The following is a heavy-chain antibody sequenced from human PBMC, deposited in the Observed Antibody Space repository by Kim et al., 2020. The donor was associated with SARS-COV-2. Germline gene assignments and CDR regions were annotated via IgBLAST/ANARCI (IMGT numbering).Heavy chain of an antibody. D-gene: IGHD2-15*01. CDR2: IWYDGSNK. J-gene: IGHJ6*02. V-gene: IGHV3-33*01. CDR3: ARDLVVVAATETDYYYYGMDV. CDR1: GFTFSSYG. Sequence: GGSLRLSCAASGFTFSSYGMHWVRQAPGKGLEWVAVIWYDGSNKYYADSVKGRFTISRDNSKNTLYLQMNSLRAEDTAVYYCARDLVVVAATETDYYYYGMDVWGQGTTVTVSS.